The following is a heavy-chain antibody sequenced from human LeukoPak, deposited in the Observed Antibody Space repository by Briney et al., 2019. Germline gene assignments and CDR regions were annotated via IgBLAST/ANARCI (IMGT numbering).Heavy chain of an antibody. CDR2: ISSSSYI. CDR3: ARGLTIKHWFDP. J-gene: IGHJ5*02. V-gene: IGHV3-69-1*01. CDR1: GFTLSDYY. Sequence: GGSLRLSCAASGFTLSDYYMHWVRQAPGKGLEWVSSISSSSYIYYADSVKGRFTISRDNAKNSLFLQMNSLRAEDTAVYYCARGLTIKHWFDPWGQGTLVTVSS. D-gene: IGHD3-10*01.